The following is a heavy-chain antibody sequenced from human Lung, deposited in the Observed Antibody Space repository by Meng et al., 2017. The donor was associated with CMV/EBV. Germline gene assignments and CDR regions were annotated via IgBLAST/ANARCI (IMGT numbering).Heavy chain of an antibody. Sequence: GESLKISCAASGFAFRSFTMHWVRQAPGKGLEWVAVLSYDGRIEFYAESVKGRFTISRDNSKNTLFLQMDSLRREDTAVYYCARDLLEVRDWGQGTVVTVSS. CDR2: LSYDGRIE. D-gene: IGHD1-1*01. CDR3: ARDLLEVRD. V-gene: IGHV3-30*04. J-gene: IGHJ4*02. CDR1: GFAFRSFT.